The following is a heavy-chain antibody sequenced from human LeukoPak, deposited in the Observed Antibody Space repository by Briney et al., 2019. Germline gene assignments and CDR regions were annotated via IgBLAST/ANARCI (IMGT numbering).Heavy chain of an antibody. CDR3: ARDLGGPYTSGDSGYDYFDY. CDR2: IWYDGSNK. V-gene: IGHV3-33*01. J-gene: IGHJ4*02. D-gene: IGHD5-12*01. Sequence: GGSLRLSCAASGFTFSSYGMHWVRQAPGKGLEWVAVIWYDGSNKYYADSVKGRFTISRDNSKNTLYLQMNSLRAEDTAVYYCARDLGGPYTSGDSGYDYFDYWGQGTLVTVPS. CDR1: GFTFSSYG.